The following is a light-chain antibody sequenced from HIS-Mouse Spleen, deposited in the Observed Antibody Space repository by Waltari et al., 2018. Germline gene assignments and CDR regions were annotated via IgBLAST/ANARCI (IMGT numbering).Light chain of an antibody. J-gene: IGLJ7*02. CDR2: RNN. CDR1: SPNIGRHY. Sequence: QSVLTQPPSASGTPGQRVTISCSGRSPNIGRHYVYWYQQLPGTAPKLLIYRNNQRPSGVPDRFSGSKSGTSASLAISGLRSEDEADYYCAAWDDSLSGAVFGGGTQLTAL. V-gene: IGLV1-47*01. CDR3: AAWDDSLSGAV.